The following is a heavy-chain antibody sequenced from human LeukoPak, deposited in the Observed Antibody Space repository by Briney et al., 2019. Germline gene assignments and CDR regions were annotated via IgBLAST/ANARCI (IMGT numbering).Heavy chain of an antibody. D-gene: IGHD1-1*01. Sequence: MPGGSLRLSCAAPGLTFASYSMNWVPQAPGKGLELVSSISGDSTYIYNAGSEKGRFTISRHHAQASLYLQMISLRADDTAVYYCARVSGRLERQSDLDYWGQGTLVIVSS. CDR2: ISGDSTYI. CDR1: GLTFASYS. V-gene: IGHV3-21*01. CDR3: ARVSGRLERQSDLDY. J-gene: IGHJ4*02.